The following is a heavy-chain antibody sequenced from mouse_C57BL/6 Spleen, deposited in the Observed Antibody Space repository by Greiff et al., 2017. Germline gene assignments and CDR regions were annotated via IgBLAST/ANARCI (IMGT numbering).Heavy chain of an antibody. Sequence: VQLQQPGAELVKPGASVKMSCKASGYTFTSYWITWVKQRPGQGLEWIGDIYPGSGSTNYNEKFKSKATLTVEPSSSTAYMQLSSLTSEDSAVDYGARYATTVVARYFDVWGTGTTVTVSS. CDR1: GYTFTSYW. CDR3: ARYATTVVARYFDV. V-gene: IGHV1-55*01. D-gene: IGHD1-1*01. CDR2: IYPGSGST. J-gene: IGHJ1*03.